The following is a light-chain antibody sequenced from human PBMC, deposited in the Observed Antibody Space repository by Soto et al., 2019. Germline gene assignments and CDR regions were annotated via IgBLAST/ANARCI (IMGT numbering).Light chain of an antibody. Sequence: QSVLTQPASVSGSPGQSITISCTGTSSDVGGYNYVSWYQQHPGKAPKLMIYEVSNRPSRVSNRFSGSKSGNTATLTISGLPDEDEADYYCSSDTRSSTSYVFGTGTKRTVL. CDR3: SSDTRSSTSYV. V-gene: IGLV2-14*01. CDR1: SSDVGGYNY. J-gene: IGLJ1*01. CDR2: EVS.